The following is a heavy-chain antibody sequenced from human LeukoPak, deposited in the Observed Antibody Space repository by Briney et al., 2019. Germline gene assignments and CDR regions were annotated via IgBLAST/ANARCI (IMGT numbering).Heavy chain of an antibody. J-gene: IGHJ2*01. V-gene: IGHV4-39*01. CDR2: IYYSGST. D-gene: IGHD2-21*02. CDR1: GGSISSSSYY. Sequence: ASETLSLTCTVSGGSISSSSYYWGWIRQPPGKGLEWIGSIYYSGSTYYNPSLKSRVTISVDTSKNQFSLKLSSVTAADTAVYYCARHRTIEVTATRYWYFDLWGRGTLVTVSS. CDR3: ARHRTIEVTATRYWYFDL.